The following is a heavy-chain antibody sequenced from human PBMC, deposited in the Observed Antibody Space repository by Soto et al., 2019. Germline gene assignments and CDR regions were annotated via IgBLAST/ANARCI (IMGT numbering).Heavy chain of an antibody. J-gene: IGHJ4*02. Sequence: GGSLRLSFAASWFSFRNYEMNWVRQAPGKGLEWVAYISSGGDTIHYADSVRGRFTVSRDNARNSLSLQMNTLRVEDTALYYCARDRAAGGYWGQGTLVTVSS. CDR3: ARDRAAGGY. V-gene: IGHV3-48*03. CDR2: ISSGGDTI. D-gene: IGHD6-13*01. CDR1: WFSFRNYE.